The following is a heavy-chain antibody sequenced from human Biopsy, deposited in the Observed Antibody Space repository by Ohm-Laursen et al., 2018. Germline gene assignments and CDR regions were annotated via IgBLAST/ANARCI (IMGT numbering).Heavy chain of an antibody. CDR2: IYRTGTT. D-gene: IGHD2-15*01. J-gene: IGHJ4*02. Sequence: GTLSLTCGVSGFSISSGFHWAWIRQPPGKGLERIGFIYRTGTTTYNPSFKSRVAMAVDTSKNQFSLTLNSVTAADTAVYYCARMKGRGYFDYWGQGTLAIVSS. CDR1: GFSISSGFH. CDR3: ARMKGRGYFDY. V-gene: IGHV4-38-2*01.